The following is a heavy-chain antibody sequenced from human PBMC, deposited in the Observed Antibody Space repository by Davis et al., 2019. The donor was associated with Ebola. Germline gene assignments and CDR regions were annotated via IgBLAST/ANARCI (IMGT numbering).Heavy chain of an antibody. J-gene: IGHJ4*02. CDR1: GFTLSACD. CDR3: AKRGRQGRGTTDFDN. V-gene: IGHV3-23*01. Sequence: GESLKISCAASGFTLSACDMSWVRQAPGKGLQWVSALGIGGDTYYAESVTGRFTISRDNSKNTLDLQMNNLRAEDTAIYYCAKRGRQGRGTTDFDNWGQGTQVTVSP. CDR2: LGIGGDT. D-gene: IGHD1-7*01.